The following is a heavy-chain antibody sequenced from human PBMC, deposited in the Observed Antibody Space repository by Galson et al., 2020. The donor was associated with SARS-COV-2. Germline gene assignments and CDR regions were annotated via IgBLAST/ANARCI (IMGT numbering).Heavy chain of an antibody. Sequence: GESLKISCAASGFTFSSYGMHWVRQAPGKGLEWVAVIWYDGSNKYYADSVKGRFTISRDNSKNTLYLQMNSLRADDTAVYYCARGSSSHAFDIWGQGTMVTVSS. J-gene: IGHJ3*02. CDR3: ARGSSSHAFDI. V-gene: IGHV3-33*01. D-gene: IGHD6-6*01. CDR2: IWYDGSNK. CDR1: GFTFSSYG.